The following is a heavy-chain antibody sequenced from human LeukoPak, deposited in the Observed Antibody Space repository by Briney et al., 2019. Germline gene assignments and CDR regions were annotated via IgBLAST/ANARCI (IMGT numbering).Heavy chain of an antibody. Sequence: ASVKVSCKASGGTFTSYAISWVRQAPGQGLEWMGGIIPNFGTANYAQKFQGRVTITTDESTSTAYMELSSLRSEDTAVYYCARVQGYCSSTSCYTWDYYYMDVWGKGTTVTVSS. CDR3: ARVQGYCSSTSCYTWDYYYMDV. D-gene: IGHD2-2*01. CDR2: IIPNFGTA. CDR1: GGTFTSYA. V-gene: IGHV1-69*05. J-gene: IGHJ6*03.